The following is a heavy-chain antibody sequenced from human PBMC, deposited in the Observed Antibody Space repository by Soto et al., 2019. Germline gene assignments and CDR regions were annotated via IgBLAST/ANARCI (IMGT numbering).Heavy chain of an antibody. CDR2: IYHSGNT. CDR1: GDSISSGAW. CDR3: ARDSRTGCSSTDCYMS. Sequence: SETLSLTCAVSGDSISSGAWWSWVRQSPGKGLQWIGEIYHSGNTRNNPSLKSRVTMSVDKSNNQFSLNLMSVTAADTATYYCARDSRTGCSSTDCYMSWGQGILVTISS. J-gene: IGHJ5*02. V-gene: IGHV4-4*02. D-gene: IGHD2-2*01.